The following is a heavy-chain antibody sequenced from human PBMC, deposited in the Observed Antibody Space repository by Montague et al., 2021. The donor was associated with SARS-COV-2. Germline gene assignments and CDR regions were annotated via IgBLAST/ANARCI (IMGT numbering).Heavy chain of an antibody. D-gene: IGHD2-15*01. CDR2: ISSGGHTR. CDR1: GFHFSSFE. Sequence: SLRLSCAASGFHFSSFEKNWVRQAPGKRLEWVSYISSGGHTRYYADSVQGRFTISRDNARDSLYLQMNSLRAEDTAVYYCARDGVDNQWSPFEDWGRGTLVTVSS. CDR3: ARDGVDNQWSPFED. V-gene: IGHV3-48*03. J-gene: IGHJ4*02.